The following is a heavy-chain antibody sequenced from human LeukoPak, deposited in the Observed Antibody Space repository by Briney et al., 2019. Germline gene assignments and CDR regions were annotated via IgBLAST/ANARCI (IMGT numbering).Heavy chain of an antibody. V-gene: IGHV1-8*01. D-gene: IGHD2-15*01. CDR3: ARGGCSGGSCYLAARYYYGMDV. J-gene: IGHJ6*02. CDR1: GYTFTSYD. Sequence: ASVKVSCKASGYTFTSYDINWVRQATGLGLEWMGWMNPNSGNTGYAQKFQGRVTMTRNTSISTAYMELSSLRSEDTAVYYCARGGCSGGSCYLAARYYYGMDVWGQGTTVTVSS. CDR2: MNPNSGNT.